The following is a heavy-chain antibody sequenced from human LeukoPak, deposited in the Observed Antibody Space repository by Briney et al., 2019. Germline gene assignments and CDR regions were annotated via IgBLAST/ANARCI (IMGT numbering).Heavy chain of an antibody. Sequence: PGESLKISCKGSGYSFTSYWIGCVRQMPGKGLEWVGIIYPDDSETRYSPSFQDQVTISADKSISTAYLQWSSLKASDTAMYYCARHYPGGDYFIDYWGQGTLVTVSS. CDR2: IYPDDSET. CDR3: ARHYPGGDYFIDY. J-gene: IGHJ4*02. V-gene: IGHV5-51*01. D-gene: IGHD4-17*01. CDR1: GYSFTSYW.